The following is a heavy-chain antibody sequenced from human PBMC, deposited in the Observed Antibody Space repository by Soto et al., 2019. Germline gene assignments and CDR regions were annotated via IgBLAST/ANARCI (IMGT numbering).Heavy chain of an antibody. CDR1: GGSISSGDYY. CDR3: AREPFGPLEV. CDR2: IYYSGST. Sequence: SETLSLTCTVSGGSISSGDYYRSWIRQPPGKGLQWIGYIYYSGSTYYNPSLKSRVTISVDTSKNQFSLKLSSVTAADTAVYYCAREPFGPLEVWGQGTTVTVSS. J-gene: IGHJ6*02. V-gene: IGHV4-30-4*01. D-gene: IGHD3-3*01.